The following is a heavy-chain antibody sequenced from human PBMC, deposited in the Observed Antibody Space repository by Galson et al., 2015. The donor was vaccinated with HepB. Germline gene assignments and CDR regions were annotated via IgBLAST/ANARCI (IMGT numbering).Heavy chain of an antibody. V-gene: IGHV3-23*01. Sequence: LRLSCAASVFNFRTYGMSWVRQAPGKGLQWVSTINDSGGNTHYADSVKGRFTISRDNSKNTLYLHMNSLRAEDTAVYYCAKDAGGTDSGPFEYRGQGTLVTVSS. D-gene: IGHD1-26*01. CDR2: INDSGGNT. CDR1: VFNFRTYG. J-gene: IGHJ4*02. CDR3: AKDAGGTDSGPFEY.